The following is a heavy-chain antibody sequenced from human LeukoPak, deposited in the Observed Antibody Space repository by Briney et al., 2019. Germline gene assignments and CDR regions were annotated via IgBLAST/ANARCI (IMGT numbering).Heavy chain of an antibody. Sequence: PSETLSPICTVSGGSVSSNRYYWGWIRQPPGKGLEWIGSIYYSGSTYYNPSLLSRVTIFVDTSKNQFSLRLSSVTATDSAVYYCARHYGSGSSGGASGSFDPWGQGTLVTVSS. D-gene: IGHD3-10*01. CDR2: IYYSGST. CDR3: ARHYGSGSSGGASGSFDP. V-gene: IGHV4-39*01. J-gene: IGHJ5*01. CDR1: GGSVSSNRYY.